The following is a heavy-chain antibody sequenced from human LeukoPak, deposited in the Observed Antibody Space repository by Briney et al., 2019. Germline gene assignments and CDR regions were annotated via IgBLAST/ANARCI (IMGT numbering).Heavy chain of an antibody. D-gene: IGHD5-12*01. Sequence: GGSLRLSCAASGFTFSSYAMSWVRQAPGKGLEWVSAISGSGGSTYYADSVRGRFTISRDNSKNSLSPEMNSLRTEDTALYYCAKDSNTGGYSFGSWGQGTLVTVTS. CDR1: GFTFSSYA. CDR3: AKDSNTGGYSFGS. V-gene: IGHV3-23*01. J-gene: IGHJ4*02. CDR2: ISGSGGST.